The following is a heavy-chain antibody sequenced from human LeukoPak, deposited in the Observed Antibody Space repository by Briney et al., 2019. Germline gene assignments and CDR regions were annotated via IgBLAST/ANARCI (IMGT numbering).Heavy chain of an antibody. CDR2: IIPIFGTA. Sequence: SVKVSCKASGGTFSSYAISWVRQAPGQGLECMGGIIPIFGTANYAQKFQGRVTITADKSTSTAYMELSSLRSEDTAVYYCARDLSGDVLTAPFDYWGQGTLVTVSS. CDR3: ARDLSGDVLTAPFDY. CDR1: GGTFSSYA. V-gene: IGHV1-69*06. D-gene: IGHD1-1*01. J-gene: IGHJ4*02.